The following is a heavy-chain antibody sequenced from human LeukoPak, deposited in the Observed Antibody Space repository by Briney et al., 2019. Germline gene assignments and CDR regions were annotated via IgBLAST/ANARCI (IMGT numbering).Heavy chain of an antibody. D-gene: IGHD5-12*01. CDR3: ARDPPDIVATINRFDY. V-gene: IGHV3-21*01. CDR1: GFTFSSYS. J-gene: IGHJ4*02. CDR2: ISSSSSYI. Sequence: PGGSLRLSCAASGFTFSSYSMNWVRQAPGKGLEWVSSISSSSSYIYYADSVKGRFTISRDNAKNSLYLQMNSLRAEDTAVYYCARDPPDIVATINRFDYWGQGTLVNVSS.